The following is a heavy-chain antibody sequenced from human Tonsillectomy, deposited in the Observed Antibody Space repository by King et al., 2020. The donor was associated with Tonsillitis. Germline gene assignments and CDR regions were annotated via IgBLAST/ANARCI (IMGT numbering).Heavy chain of an antibody. CDR1: GYTLTAIS. V-gene: IGHV1-24*01. CDR3: ATDTKVHYYGMDV. Sequence: QLVQSGAEVKKPGTSVMVSCKVSGYTLTAISMHWVRQSPGKGLEWIGGYDPEDGRTVYAQRFQGRVTMTEDTSTDNAYMELSSLRSEDTAVYYCATDTKVHYYGMDVWGQGTTVIVSS. CDR2: YDPEDGRT. J-gene: IGHJ6*02.